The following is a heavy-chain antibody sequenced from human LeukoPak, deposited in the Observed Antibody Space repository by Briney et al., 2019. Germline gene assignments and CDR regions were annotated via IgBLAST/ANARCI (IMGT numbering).Heavy chain of an antibody. CDR1: GFTFSSYA. CDR2: ISYDGSNK. Sequence: GGSLRLSCAASGFTFSSYAMHWVRQAPGKGLEWVAVISYDGSNKYYADSVKGRFTISRDNSKNTLYLQMNSLRAEDTAVYYCASLGGSSSPLFDYWGQGTLVTVSS. V-gene: IGHV3-30-3*01. J-gene: IGHJ4*02. D-gene: IGHD6-6*01. CDR3: ASLGGSSSPLFDY.